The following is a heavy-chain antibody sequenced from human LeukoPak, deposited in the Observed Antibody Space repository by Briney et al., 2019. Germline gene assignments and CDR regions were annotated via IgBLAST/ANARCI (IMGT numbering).Heavy chain of an antibody. CDR2: IYYSGST. J-gene: IGHJ4*02. Sequence: SETLSLTCTVSGGSISSSSYYWGWIRQPPGKGLEWIGSIYYSGSTYYNPSLKSRVTISVDTSKNQFSLKLSSVTAADTAVYYCATHLWGRSGSYYPYWGQGTLVTVSS. CDR3: ATHLWGRSGSYYPY. D-gene: IGHD3-10*01. CDR1: GGSISSSSYY. V-gene: IGHV4-39*01.